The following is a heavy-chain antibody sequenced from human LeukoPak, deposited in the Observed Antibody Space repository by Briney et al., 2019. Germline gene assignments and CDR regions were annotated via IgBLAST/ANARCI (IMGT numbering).Heavy chain of an antibody. CDR3: VRDRSRPNPFFDS. V-gene: IGHV4-30-4*01. CDR1: GGSISSGDYY. CDR2: IHHSGSTY. J-gene: IGHJ4*02. Sequence: SQTLSLTCTVSGGSISSGDYYWSWIRQPPGKGLEWIGYIHHSGSTYYYNPSLKSRVTMSVDTSKNQFSLKLSSVGAADTAVYYCVRDRSRPNPFFDSWGQGTLVTVSS. D-gene: IGHD6-13*01.